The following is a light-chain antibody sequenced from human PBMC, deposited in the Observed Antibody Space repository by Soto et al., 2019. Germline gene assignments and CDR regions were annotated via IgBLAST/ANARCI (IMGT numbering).Light chain of an antibody. J-gene: IGKJ3*01. CDR1: QNINSW. Sequence: DIQMTQSPSTLSASVGDRVTITCRASQNINSWLAWYQQKPGKAPKLLIHKASSLQSGVPSRFSGSGSGTEFTLTTSSLQPEDFATYYCQQSYSITITFGPGTKVDIK. CDR2: KAS. CDR3: QQSYSITIT. V-gene: IGKV1-5*03.